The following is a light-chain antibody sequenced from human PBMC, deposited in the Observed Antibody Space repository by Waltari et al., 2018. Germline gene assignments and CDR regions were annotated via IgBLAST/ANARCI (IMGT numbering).Light chain of an antibody. Sequence: QLVLTQSPSASASLGASVKLTRTLHSGYSNYAIGWHQQQPEKGPRHLMKLNRAGTYTKEDGIPDRFACSSSGAESYLTIASLQSEDEADYYGQAAVIFGGGTKLTVL. CDR3: QAAVI. CDR2: LNRAGTY. V-gene: IGLV4-69*01. CDR1: SGYSNYA. J-gene: IGLJ2*01.